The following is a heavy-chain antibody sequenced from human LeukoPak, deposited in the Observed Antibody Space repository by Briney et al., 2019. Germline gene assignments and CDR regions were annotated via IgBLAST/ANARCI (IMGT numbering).Heavy chain of an antibody. CDR2: IYPGDSDT. CDR3: ARQATRWKGYWYFDL. D-gene: IGHD4-23*01. Sequence: GESLKISCKGSGYSFTSYWIGWVRQMPGKGLEWMGIIYPGDSDTRYSPSFQGQVTISADKSISTAYLQWSSLKASDTAMYYCARQATRWKGYWYFDLWGRGTLVTVSS. J-gene: IGHJ2*01. V-gene: IGHV5-51*01. CDR1: GYSFTSYW.